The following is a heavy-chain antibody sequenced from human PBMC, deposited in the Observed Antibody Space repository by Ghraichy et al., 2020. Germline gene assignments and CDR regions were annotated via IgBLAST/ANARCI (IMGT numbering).Heavy chain of an antibody. V-gene: IGHV3-15*01. Sequence: LSLTCAASGFPFSNAWLNWVRQAPGKGLEWAGRIRSRADGGTSDYAAPVKGRFTFSRDDSKSTLYLQMSNLKTDDGGVYYCSTESGYFWGQGTLVTVSS. CDR1: GFPFSNAW. D-gene: IGHD2-21*01. CDR3: STESGYF. J-gene: IGHJ4*02. CDR2: IRSRADGGTS.